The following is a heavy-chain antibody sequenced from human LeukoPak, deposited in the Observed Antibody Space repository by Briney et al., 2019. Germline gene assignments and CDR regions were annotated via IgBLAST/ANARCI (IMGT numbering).Heavy chain of an antibody. D-gene: IGHD3-10*01. CDR3: ASGETYYYGSGSTPYYYYGMDV. Sequence: GASVKVSCKASGYTSTSYAMNWVRQAPGQGLEWMGWINTNTGNPTYAQGFTGRFVFSLDTSVSTAYLQICSLKAEDTAVYYCASGETYYYGSGSTPYYYYGMDVWGKGTTVTVSS. CDR2: INTNTGNP. J-gene: IGHJ6*04. V-gene: IGHV7-4-1*01. CDR1: GYTSTSYA.